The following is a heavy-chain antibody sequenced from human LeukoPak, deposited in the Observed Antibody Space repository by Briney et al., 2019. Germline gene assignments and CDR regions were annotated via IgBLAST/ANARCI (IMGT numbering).Heavy chain of an antibody. Sequence: PGGSLRLSCAVTGFTFNIYALSWVRQAPGKGLEWVSTISGSGAATYYADSVKGRFTISRDSSKNTLYLQLNSLRAEDTAQYYCAKGDDFGESWGQGTLVTVSS. CDR2: ISGSGAAT. CDR3: AKGDDFGES. J-gene: IGHJ5*02. CDR1: GFTFNIYA. V-gene: IGHV3-23*01. D-gene: IGHD4-17*01.